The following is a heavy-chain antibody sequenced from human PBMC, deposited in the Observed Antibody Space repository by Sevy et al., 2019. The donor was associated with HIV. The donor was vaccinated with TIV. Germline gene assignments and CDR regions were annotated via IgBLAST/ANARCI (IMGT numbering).Heavy chain of an antibody. CDR1: GYTFTGYY. Sequence: ASVKVSCKASGYTFTGYYMHWVRQAPGQGLEWMGRINPNSGGTNYAQKVQGRVTMTRDTSISTAYMELSRLRSDDTAVYYCARGGYYDFWSGYWVCDYWGQGTLVTVSS. J-gene: IGHJ4*02. CDR3: ARGGYYDFWSGYWVCDY. V-gene: IGHV1-2*06. CDR2: INPNSGGT. D-gene: IGHD3-3*01.